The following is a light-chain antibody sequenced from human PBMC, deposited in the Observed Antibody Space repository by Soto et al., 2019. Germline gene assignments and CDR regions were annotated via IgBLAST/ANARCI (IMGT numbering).Light chain of an antibody. J-gene: IGLJ1*01. CDR1: SSDTRGYNY. Sequence: QSVLTQPASVSGSPGQSITISCTGTSSDTRGYNYVSWYQQNPGKAPKLLIYEVSNRPSGISDRFSGSKSGNTASLTISGLQAEDEADYYCSSYTSISTLYVFGTGTKVTVL. CDR3: SSYTSISTLYV. V-gene: IGLV2-14*01. CDR2: EVS.